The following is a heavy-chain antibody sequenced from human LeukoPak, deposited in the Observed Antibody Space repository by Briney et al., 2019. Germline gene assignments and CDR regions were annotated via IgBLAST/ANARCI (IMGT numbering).Heavy chain of an antibody. Sequence: SQTLSLTCAISGDSVSSNTAAWNWIRQSPSRGLKWLGRPYYRTTWYNDYAVSVKSRITINPATSKNEFSLQLTSVTPEDKAAYYCANDPSLEYWFDPWGQGTLVTVSS. CDR3: ANDPSLEYWFDP. D-gene: IGHD3-16*01. CDR1: GDSVSSNTAA. V-gene: IGHV6-1*01. CDR2: PYYRTTWYN. J-gene: IGHJ5*02.